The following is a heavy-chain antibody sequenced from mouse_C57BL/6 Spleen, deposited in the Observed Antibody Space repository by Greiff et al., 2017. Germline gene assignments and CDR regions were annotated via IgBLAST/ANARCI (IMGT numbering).Heavy chain of an antibody. Sequence: EVQLQQSGPELVKPGASVKISCKASGYTFTDYYMNWVKQSHGKSLEWIGDINPNNGGTSYNQKFKGKATLTVDKSSSTAYMELRSLTSEDSAVYYCARWPSYYYGSSTAWFAYWGQGTLVTVSA. V-gene: IGHV1-26*01. CDR3: ARWPSYYYGSSTAWFAY. CDR2: INPNNGGT. CDR1: GYTFTDYY. J-gene: IGHJ3*01. D-gene: IGHD1-1*01.